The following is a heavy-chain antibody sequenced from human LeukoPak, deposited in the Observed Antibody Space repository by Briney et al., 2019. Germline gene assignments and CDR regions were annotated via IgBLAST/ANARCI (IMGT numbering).Heavy chain of an antibody. Sequence: SETLSLTCTVSGGSISSYYWSWIRQPAGKGLEWIGRIYTSGSTNYNPSLKSRVTMSVDTSKNQFSLKLSSVTAADTAVYYCALQRTDYYDSSGYYYADAFDIWGQGTMVTVSS. CDR1: GGSISSYY. D-gene: IGHD3-22*01. CDR3: ALQRTDYYDSSGYYYADAFDI. V-gene: IGHV4-4*07. CDR2: IYTSGST. J-gene: IGHJ3*02.